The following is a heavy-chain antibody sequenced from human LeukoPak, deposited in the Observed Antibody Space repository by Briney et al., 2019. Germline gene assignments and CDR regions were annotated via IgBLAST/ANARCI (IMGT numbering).Heavy chain of an antibody. CDR2: IYGGGST. J-gene: IGHJ4*02. CDR3: ARGVDYYDSSGYRHYYFDS. D-gene: IGHD3-22*01. Sequence: GGSLRLSCAASGFTFSSNYMSWVRQAPGKGLEWVSVIYGGGSTYYADSVKGRFTISRDNSKNTLYLQMNSLRAEDTAVYYCARGVDYYDSSGYRHYYFDSWGQGTLVTVSS. CDR1: GFTFSSNY. V-gene: IGHV3-66*01.